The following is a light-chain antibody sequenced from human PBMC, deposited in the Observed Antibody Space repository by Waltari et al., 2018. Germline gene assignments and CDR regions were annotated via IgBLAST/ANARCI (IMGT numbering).Light chain of an antibody. CDR2: EVS. V-gene: IGLV2-14*01. CDR1: SSDVGGYNY. J-gene: IGLJ1*01. CDR3: SSYTSASTLV. Sequence: QSALTQPASVSGSPGQSLTIPCTGTSSDVGGYNYLSWYQQHPGKAPKLMIYEVSNRPSGVSNRFSGSKSGNTASLTISGLQAEDEADYYCSSYTSASTLVFATGTKVTVL.